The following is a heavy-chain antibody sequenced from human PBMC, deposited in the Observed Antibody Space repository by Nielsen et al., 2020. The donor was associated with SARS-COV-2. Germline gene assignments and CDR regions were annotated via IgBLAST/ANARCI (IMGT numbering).Heavy chain of an antibody. Sequence: GGSLRLSCAASGFTFDDYAMHWVRQAPGKGLEWVSGISWNSGSIGYADSVKGRFTISRDNAKNSLYLQMNSLRAEDTALYYCAKVLTGGGYFDLWGRGTLVTVSS. J-gene: IGHJ2*01. CDR3: AKVLTGGGYFDL. D-gene: IGHD1-20*01. V-gene: IGHV3-9*01. CDR2: ISWNSGSI. CDR1: GFTFDDYA.